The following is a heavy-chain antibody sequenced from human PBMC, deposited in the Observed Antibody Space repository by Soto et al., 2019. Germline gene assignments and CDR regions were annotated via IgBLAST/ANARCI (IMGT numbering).Heavy chain of an antibody. J-gene: IGHJ6*02. CDR2: INPSGGST. Sequence: ASVKVSCKASGYTFTSYYMHWVRQAPGQGLEWMGIINPSGGSTSYAQKFQGRVTMTRDTSTSTVYMELSSLRSEDTAVYYCARDGSGFWSGYYDILTGYPSRGMDVWGQGTTVTVSS. CDR3: ARDGSGFWSGYYDILTGYPSRGMDV. D-gene: IGHD3-9*01. CDR1: GYTFTSYY. V-gene: IGHV1-46*01.